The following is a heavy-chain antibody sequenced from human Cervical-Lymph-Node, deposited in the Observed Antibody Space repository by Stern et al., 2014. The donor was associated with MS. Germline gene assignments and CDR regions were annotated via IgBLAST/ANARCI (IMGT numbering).Heavy chain of an antibody. J-gene: IGHJ4*02. CDR1: GYSFTHFA. CDR3: ARDPHDYGDRFDY. V-gene: IGHV7-4-1*02. CDR2: INTNTCNP. Sequence: QVQLVQSGSELKKPGASVKVSCKASGYSFTHFALNWVRHAPGQGLQWMGWINTNTCNPSYAQAFTGRFVFSLDTSVSTAYLQISSLKAEDTAVYYCARDPHDYGDRFDYWGQGTLVTVSS. D-gene: IGHD4-17*01.